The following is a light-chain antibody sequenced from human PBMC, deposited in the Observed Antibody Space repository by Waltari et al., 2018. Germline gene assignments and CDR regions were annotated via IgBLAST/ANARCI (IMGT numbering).Light chain of an antibody. CDR2: DVV. CDR1: SSDIGGHNY. CDR3: SSYASSK. V-gene: IGLV2-14*01. Sequence: QSALTQPASVSGSPGQTITISCTGTSSDIGGHNYVSWYQQHPGKAPKLMIYDVVKRPSGVSNRFSGSKSCNTASLTISGLQAEDDAIYYCSSYASSKFGGGTKLTVL. J-gene: IGLJ2*01.